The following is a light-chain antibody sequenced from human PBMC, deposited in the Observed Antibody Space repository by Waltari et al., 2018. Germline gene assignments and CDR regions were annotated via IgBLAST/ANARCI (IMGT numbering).Light chain of an antibody. V-gene: IGKV3-20*01. CDR2: AAS. J-gene: IGKJ2*01. Sequence: EIVLTQSPGTLSLSPGERATFSCRASQSFNSNYLAWYQQKPGQVPRLLIYAASKSATDIPDRFSGSGSGTDFTLTISRLEPEDFAVYYCQQYAKAPDTFGQGTRLEIK. CDR1: QSFNSNY. CDR3: QQYAKAPDT.